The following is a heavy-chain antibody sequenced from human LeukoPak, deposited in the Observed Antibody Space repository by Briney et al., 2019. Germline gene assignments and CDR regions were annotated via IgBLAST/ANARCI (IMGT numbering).Heavy chain of an antibody. CDR2: INPNSGGT. J-gene: IGHJ3*02. CDR3: ARDRLTITMIVVVSELDAFDI. CDR1: GYTFTGYY. Sequence: ASVKVSCKASGYTFTGYYMHWVRQAPGQGLEWMGWINPNSGGTNYAQKFQGRVTMTRDTSISTAYMELSRLRSDDTAVYYCARDRLTITMIVVVSELDAFDIWGQGTMVTVSS. D-gene: IGHD3-22*01. V-gene: IGHV1-2*02.